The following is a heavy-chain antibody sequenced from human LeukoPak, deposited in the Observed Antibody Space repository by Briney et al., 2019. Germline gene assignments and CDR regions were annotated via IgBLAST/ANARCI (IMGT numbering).Heavy chain of an antibody. J-gene: IGHJ4*02. Sequence: GGSLRLSCAASGFTFDDYAMHWVRQAPGKGLEWVSGISWNSGSIGYADSVKGRFTISRDNAKNSLYLQMNSLRAEDTALYYCAKDKVGRWLRTFDYWGQGTLVTVSS. CDR2: ISWNSGSI. CDR3: AKDKVGRWLRTFDY. V-gene: IGHV3-9*01. D-gene: IGHD5-12*01. CDR1: GFTFDDYA.